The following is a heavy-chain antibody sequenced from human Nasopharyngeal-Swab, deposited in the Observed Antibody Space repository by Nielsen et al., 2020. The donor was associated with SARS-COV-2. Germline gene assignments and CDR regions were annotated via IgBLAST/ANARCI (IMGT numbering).Heavy chain of an antibody. V-gene: IGHV3-23*01. CDR3: AKDLTSIAVAGPIIDY. D-gene: IGHD6-19*01. J-gene: IGHJ4*02. CDR2: ISGSGGST. Sequence: VRQAPGKGLEWVSAISGSGGSTYYADSVKGRFTISRDNSKNTLYLQMNSLRAEDTAVYYCAKDLTSIAVAGPIIDYWGQGTLVTAPQ.